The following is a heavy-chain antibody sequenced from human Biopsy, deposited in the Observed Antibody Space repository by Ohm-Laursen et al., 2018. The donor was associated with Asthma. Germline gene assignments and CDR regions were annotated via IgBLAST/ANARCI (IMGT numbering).Heavy chain of an antibody. CDR2: ISYDGRET. V-gene: IGHV3-30*03. D-gene: IGHD6-19*01. CDR1: GFRFPIYG. J-gene: IGHJ6*02. CDR3: TRDRFYNSVASESFYYGVDV. Sequence: RSLRLSCAASGFRFPIYGMHWVRQGPGKGPEWVALISYDGRETGYVDSVKGRFTISRDHFRNTVHLQMSSLRPEDSAVYYCTRDRFYNSVASESFYYGVDVWGQGTAVTVSS.